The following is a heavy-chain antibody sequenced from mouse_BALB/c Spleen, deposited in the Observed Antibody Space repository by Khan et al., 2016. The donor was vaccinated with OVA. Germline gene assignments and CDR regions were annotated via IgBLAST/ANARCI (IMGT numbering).Heavy chain of an antibody. Sequence: QVQLKQSGPGLVAPSQNLSITCTVSGFSLSDYGVSWIRQPPGKGLEWLGVIWGDGSTYYNSVLKSRLSISKDNSKSQVFLKMSSLQSDDTAMFYCAKGVWSYYYTLDYWGQGSSVTVSS. J-gene: IGHJ4*01. CDR2: IWGDGST. CDR3: AKGVWSYYYTLDY. CDR1: GFSLSDYG. V-gene: IGHV2-6-5*01.